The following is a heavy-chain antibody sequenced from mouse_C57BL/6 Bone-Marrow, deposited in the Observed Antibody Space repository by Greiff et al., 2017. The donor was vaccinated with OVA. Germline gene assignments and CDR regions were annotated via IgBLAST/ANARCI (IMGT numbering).Heavy chain of an antibody. J-gene: IGHJ2*01. Sequence: EVQLVESGGGLVQPGGSMKPSCAASGFTFSDAWMDWVRQSPEKGLEWVAEIRNKANNHATYYAESVKGRFTISRDDSKSSVYLQMNSLRAEDTGIYCCPSIATVVAKDYWGQGTTLTVSS. V-gene: IGHV6-6*01. D-gene: IGHD1-1*01. CDR1: GFTFSDAW. CDR3: PSIATVVAKDY. CDR2: IRNKANNHAT.